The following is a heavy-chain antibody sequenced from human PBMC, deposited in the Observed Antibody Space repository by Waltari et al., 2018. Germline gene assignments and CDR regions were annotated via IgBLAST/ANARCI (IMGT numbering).Heavy chain of an antibody. CDR2: IIPIFGTA. D-gene: IGHD2-21*02. Sequence: QVQLVQSGAEVKKPGSSVKVSCKASGGTFSSYAISWVRQAPGQGLEWMGGIIPIFGTANYAQKFQGRVTITADESTSTAYMELSSLRSEDTAVYYCARDGASMVTKFQGWFDPWGQGTLVTVSS. CDR1: GGTFSSYA. J-gene: IGHJ5*02. V-gene: IGHV1-69*13. CDR3: ARDGASMVTKFQGWFDP.